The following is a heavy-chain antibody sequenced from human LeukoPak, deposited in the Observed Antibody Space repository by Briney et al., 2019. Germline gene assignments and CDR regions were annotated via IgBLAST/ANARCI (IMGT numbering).Heavy chain of an antibody. V-gene: IGHV4-30-2*01. CDR3: ASLVPALWDFDY. D-gene: IGHD2-2*01. CDR1: GGSISSGGYY. CDR2: IYHSGST. Sequence: EPSETLSLTCTVSGGSISSGGYYWSWIRQPPGKGLEWIGYIYHSGSTYYNPSLKSRVTISVDTSRNQFSLKLSSVTAADTAVYYCASLVPALWDFDYWGQGTLVTVSS. J-gene: IGHJ4*02.